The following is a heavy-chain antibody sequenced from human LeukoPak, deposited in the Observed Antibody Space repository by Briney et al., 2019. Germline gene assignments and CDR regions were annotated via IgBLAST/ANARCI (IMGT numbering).Heavy chain of an antibody. CDR1: GFTVSSNY. V-gene: IGHV3-66*02. J-gene: IGHJ6*02. CDR2: INSGGST. CDR3: ARDRNRVRGYYYYGMDV. Sequence: GGSLRLSCAASGFTVSSNYMSWVRQAPGKGLEWVSDINSGGSTYYADSVKGRFTISRDNSKNTLYLQMNSLRAEDTAVYYCARDRNRVRGYYYYGMDVWGQGTTVTVSS. D-gene: IGHD3-10*01.